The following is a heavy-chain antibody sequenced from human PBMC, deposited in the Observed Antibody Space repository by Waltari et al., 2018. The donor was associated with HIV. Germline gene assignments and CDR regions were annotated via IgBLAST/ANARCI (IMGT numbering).Heavy chain of an antibody. CDR3: ARGPPYYYGLGSPGGGWFDP. V-gene: IGHV1-2*02. CDR2: IKPNNGGK. J-gene: IGHJ5*02. CDR1: GYTFTGYY. D-gene: IGHD3-10*01. Sequence: QVQLVQSGADVKKPGASVKVSCKASGYTFTGYYMHWARQAPGQGLEGMGWIKPNNGGKKYAQKLQGRGTMTRDTYISPAYMELSRLRSDDTAVYYCARGPPYYYGLGSPGGGWFDPWGQGTLVTVSS.